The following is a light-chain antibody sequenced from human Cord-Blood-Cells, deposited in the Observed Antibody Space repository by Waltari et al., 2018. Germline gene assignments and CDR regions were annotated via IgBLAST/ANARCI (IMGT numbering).Light chain of an antibody. CDR1: SVRCYY. CDR2: GKN. J-gene: IGLJ2*01. V-gene: IGLV3-19*01. CDR3: NSRDSSGNQV. Sequence: SSEMTQDLAVSVALGQTVRIPCHGDSVRCYYAIWYQQKPGQAPVLVIYGKNNRPSGIPDRFSGSSSGNTASLTITGAQAEDEADYYCNSRDSSGNQVFGGGTKLTVL.